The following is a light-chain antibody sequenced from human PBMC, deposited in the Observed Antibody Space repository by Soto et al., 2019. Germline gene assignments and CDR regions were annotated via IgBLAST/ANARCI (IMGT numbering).Light chain of an antibody. J-gene: IGKJ1*01. CDR1: QSVTSNY. CDR3: QQYAYSPPT. Sequence: EIVLTQFPGTLSLSPGERATLSCRASQSVTSNYIAWYQQELGQAPRLLIYGASSRATGIPDRFSGSGSGTDFTLTISRLEPEDFAVYYCQQYAYSPPTFGLGTKVDIK. CDR2: GAS. V-gene: IGKV3-20*01.